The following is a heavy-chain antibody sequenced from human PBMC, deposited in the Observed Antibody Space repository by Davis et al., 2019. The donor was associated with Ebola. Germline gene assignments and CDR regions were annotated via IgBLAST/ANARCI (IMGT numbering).Heavy chain of an antibody. V-gene: IGHV3-7*01. CDR3: ARGPSTGNSFSY. CDR2: IKQDGSVT. Sequence: GESLKISCAAFGFTFHDYWMSWVRRAPEKGLEWVANIKQDGSVTSYVDSVKGRFTISRDNAKNSLYLQMNSLRAEDTAVYYCARGPSTGNSFSYWGQGTLVTVSS. J-gene: IGHJ4*02. D-gene: IGHD6-13*01. CDR1: GFTFHDYW.